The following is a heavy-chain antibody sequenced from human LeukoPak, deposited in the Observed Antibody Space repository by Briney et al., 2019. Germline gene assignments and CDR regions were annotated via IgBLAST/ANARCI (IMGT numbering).Heavy chain of an antibody. Sequence: SSETLSLTCAVYGGSFSGYYWSWIRQPPGKGLEWIGYIYYSGSTNYNPSLKSRVTISVDTSKNQFSLKLSSVTVADTAVYCCARWDYYDSSGYHDYWGQGTLVTVSS. CDR1: GGSFSGYY. V-gene: IGHV4-34*11. D-gene: IGHD3-22*01. J-gene: IGHJ4*02. CDR3: ARWDYYDSSGYHDY. CDR2: IYYSGST.